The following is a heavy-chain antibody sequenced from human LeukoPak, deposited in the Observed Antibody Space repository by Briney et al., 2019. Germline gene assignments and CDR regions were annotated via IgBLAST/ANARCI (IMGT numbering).Heavy chain of an antibody. CDR1: GFAFSISA. D-gene: IGHD4/OR15-4a*01. CDR3: AKDRIYGAIDY. J-gene: IGHJ4*02. V-gene: IGHV3-23*01. CDR2: ISGSGRTT. Sequence: GGSLRLSCAASGFAFSISAINWVRQAPGKGLEWISCISGSGRTTYYADSVRGRFTISRDNSKNTLYLQMNSLRAEDTAVYYCAKDRIYGAIDYWGQGTLVTVSS.